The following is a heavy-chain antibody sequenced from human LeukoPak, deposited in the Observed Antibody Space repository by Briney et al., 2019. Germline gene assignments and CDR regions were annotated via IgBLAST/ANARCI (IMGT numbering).Heavy chain of an antibody. CDR2: IKVDGSER. CDR3: ARDWNYGFDY. Sequence: GGSLRLSCAASGLTFSKTWMSGVRQAPGRGVEGVANIKVDGSERYYVDSVKGRFTISRDNAKNSLYLQMNSLRAEDTAIYYCARDWNYGFDYWGQGTLVTVSS. V-gene: IGHV3-7*01. CDR1: GLTFSKTW. D-gene: IGHD1-7*01. J-gene: IGHJ4*02.